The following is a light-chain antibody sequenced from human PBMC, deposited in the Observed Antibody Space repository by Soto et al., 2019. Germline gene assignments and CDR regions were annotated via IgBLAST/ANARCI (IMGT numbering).Light chain of an antibody. CDR2: DAS. Sequence: DIQITQSPSTLSASVGDRVTITCRASKNINTWVAWYQQKPGKAPKLMIYDASSLESGVPSRVSGSGSGTEFTLTISSLQPDDFALYYCQEYDGAQSITFGLGTRLEIK. CDR3: QEYDGAQSIT. CDR1: KNINTW. J-gene: IGKJ5*01. V-gene: IGKV1-5*01.